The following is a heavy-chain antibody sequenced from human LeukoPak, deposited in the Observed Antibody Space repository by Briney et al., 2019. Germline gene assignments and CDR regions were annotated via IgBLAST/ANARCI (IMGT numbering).Heavy chain of an antibody. Sequence: ASVKVSCKASGYTFTGYYMHWVRQAPGQGLEWMGWINPNSGGTNYAQKFQGWVTMTRDTSISTAYMELSRLRSDDTAVYYCAIAVAGTDYYYYYGMDVWGQGTTVTASS. J-gene: IGHJ6*02. V-gene: IGHV1-2*04. D-gene: IGHD6-19*01. CDR1: GYTFTGYY. CDR2: INPNSGGT. CDR3: AIAVAGTDYYYYYGMDV.